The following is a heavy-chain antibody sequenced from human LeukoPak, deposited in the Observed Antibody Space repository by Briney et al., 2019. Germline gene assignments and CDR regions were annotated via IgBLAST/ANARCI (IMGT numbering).Heavy chain of an antibody. CDR1: GYTFTSYG. D-gene: IGHD3-3*01. CDR3: ARSYDFWSGYPYFDY. J-gene: IGHJ4*02. V-gene: IGHV1-18*01. CDR2: ISAYNGNT. Sequence: GASVKVSCKASGYTFTSYGISRVRQAPGQGLEWMGWISAYNGNTNYAQKLQGRVTMTTDTSTSTAYMELRSLRSDDTAVYYCARSYDFWSGYPYFDYWGQGTLVTVSS.